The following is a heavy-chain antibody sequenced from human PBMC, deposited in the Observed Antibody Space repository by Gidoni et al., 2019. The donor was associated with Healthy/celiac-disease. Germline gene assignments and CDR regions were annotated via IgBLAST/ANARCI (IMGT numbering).Heavy chain of an antibody. J-gene: IGHJ6*03. CDR3: ARQLRGDYYYYMDV. CDR2: ISSSGSTI. V-gene: IGHV3-48*03. D-gene: IGHD2-2*01. CDR1: GFTFSSYE. Sequence: EVQLVESGGGLVQPGGSLRLSCAASGFTFSSYEMNWVRQAPGKGLEWVSYISSSGSTIYYADSVKGRFTISRDNAKNSLYLQMNSLRAEDTAVYYCARQLRGDYYYYMDVWGKGTTVTVSS.